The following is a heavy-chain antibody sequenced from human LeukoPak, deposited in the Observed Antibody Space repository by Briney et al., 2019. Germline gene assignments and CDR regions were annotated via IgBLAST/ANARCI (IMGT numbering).Heavy chain of an antibody. V-gene: IGHV3-11*01. CDR3: ARVPTLAWSGILTGGDY. CDR2: ISSSGSTI. J-gene: IGHJ4*02. D-gene: IGHD3-9*01. CDR1: GFTFSSYA. Sequence: PGGSLRLSCSASGFTFSSYAMSWIRQAPGKGLEWVSYISSSGSTIYYADSVKGRFTISRDNAKNSLYLQINSLRAEDTAVYYCARVPTLAWSGILTGGDYWGQGTLVTVSS.